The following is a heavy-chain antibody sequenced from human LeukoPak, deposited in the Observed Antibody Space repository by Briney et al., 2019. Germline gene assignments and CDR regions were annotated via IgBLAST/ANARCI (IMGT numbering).Heavy chain of an antibody. CDR3: VRTIRSSTKNYYFEY. CDR1: GFIFSGYA. D-gene: IGHD2-2*01. CDR2: ISYDGSNK. Sequence: PGRSLRLSCAASGFIFSGYAMHWVRQAPGKGLEWVAVISYDGSNKYYADSVKGRFTISIDSSKNTLYLQMNSLRAEDTAVYYCVRTIRSSTKNYYFEYWGQGTLVTVSS. J-gene: IGHJ4*02. V-gene: IGHV3-30-3*01.